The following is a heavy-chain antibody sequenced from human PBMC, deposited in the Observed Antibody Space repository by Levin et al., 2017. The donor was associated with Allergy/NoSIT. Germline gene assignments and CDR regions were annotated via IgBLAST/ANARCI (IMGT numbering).Heavy chain of an antibody. V-gene: IGHV1-18*01. CDR1: GYTFTSYG. Sequence: ASVKVSCKASGYTFTSYGISWVRQAPGQGLEWMGWISAYNGNTNYAQKLQGRVTMTTDTSTSTAYMELRSLRSDDTAVYYCARAQSEGDCTNGVCPPLFAWYFDRWGRGTLVTVSS. CDR3: ARAQSEGDCTNGVCPPLFAWYFDR. D-gene: IGHD2-8*01. CDR2: ISAYNGNT. J-gene: IGHJ2*01.